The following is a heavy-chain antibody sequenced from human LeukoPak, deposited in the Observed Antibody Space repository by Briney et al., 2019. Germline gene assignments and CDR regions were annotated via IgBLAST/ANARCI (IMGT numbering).Heavy chain of an antibody. V-gene: IGHV3-30*18. D-gene: IGHD3-16*01. CDR3: AKLGDSFDY. Sequence: PGGSLRLSCAASGFTFSSHGMHWVRQAPGKGLEWVAVISYDGSNKYYADSVKGRFTISRDNSKNTLYLQMNSLRAEDTAVYYCAKLGDSFDYWGQGTLVTVSS. J-gene: IGHJ4*02. CDR2: ISYDGSNK. CDR1: GFTFSSHG.